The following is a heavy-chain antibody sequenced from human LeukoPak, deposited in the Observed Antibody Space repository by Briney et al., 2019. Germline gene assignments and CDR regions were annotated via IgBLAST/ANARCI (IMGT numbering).Heavy chain of an antibody. V-gene: IGHV3-23*01. J-gene: IGHJ3*02. Sequence: GGSLRLSCAASGFTFSSYGMSWVRQAPGKGLEWVSAISGSGGSTYYADSVKGRFTISRDNSKNTLYLQMNSLRAEDTAVYYCAKDYYYDSSGYYYGAFDIWGQGTVVTVSS. CDR1: GFTFSSYG. D-gene: IGHD3-22*01. CDR3: AKDYYYDSSGYYYGAFDI. CDR2: ISGSGGST.